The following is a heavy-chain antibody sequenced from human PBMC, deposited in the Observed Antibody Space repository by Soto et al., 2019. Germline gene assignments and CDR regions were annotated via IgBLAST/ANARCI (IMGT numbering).Heavy chain of an antibody. Sequence: SETLSLTCTVSGGSLSSIGYYWGWIRHPPGKGLEWIGSIYYSGSTYYNPSLKSRVTISVDTSKNQFSLKLSSVTAADTAVYYCARLRITMVRGVTIPGGWFDPWGQGTLVT. CDR1: GGSLSSIGYY. D-gene: IGHD3-10*01. CDR3: ARLRITMVRGVTIPGGWFDP. J-gene: IGHJ5*02. V-gene: IGHV4-39*01. CDR2: IYYSGST.